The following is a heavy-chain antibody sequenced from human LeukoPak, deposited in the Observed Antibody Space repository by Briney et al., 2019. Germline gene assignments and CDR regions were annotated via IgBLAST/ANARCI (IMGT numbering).Heavy chain of an antibody. CDR3: ARGMSGYGSGSFNY. D-gene: IGHD3-10*01. V-gene: IGHV1-69*05. CDR1: GGTFSSYA. CDR2: IIPIFGTA. Sequence: SVKVSCKASGGTFSSYAICWVRQAPGQGLEWMGGIIPIFGTANYAQKFQGRVTITTDESTSTAYMELSSLRSEDTAVYYCARGMSGYGSGSFNYWGQGTLVTVSS. J-gene: IGHJ4*02.